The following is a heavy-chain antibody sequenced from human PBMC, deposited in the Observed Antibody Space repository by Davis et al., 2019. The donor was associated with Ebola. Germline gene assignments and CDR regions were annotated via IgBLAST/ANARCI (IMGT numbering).Heavy chain of an antibody. CDR2: IDYVGNT. Sequence: SETLSLTCTVSGGSINNYFWSWIRQLPGKGLEWIGNIDYVGNTNYNPSLKSRVTMSVDTSKNQFSLKLSSVTAADTAVYYCARGNYGDYIVLYYYNMDVWGQGTTVTVSS. J-gene: IGHJ6*02. CDR3: ARGNYGDYIVLYYYNMDV. CDR1: GGSINNYF. D-gene: IGHD4-17*01. V-gene: IGHV4-59*01.